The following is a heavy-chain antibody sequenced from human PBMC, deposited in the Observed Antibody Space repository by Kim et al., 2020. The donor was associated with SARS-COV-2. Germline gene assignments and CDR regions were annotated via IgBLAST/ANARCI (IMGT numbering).Heavy chain of an antibody. CDR2: MNPNSGNT. Sequence: ASVKVSCKASGYTFTSYDINWVRQATGQGLEWMGWMNPNSGNTGYAQKFQGRVTMTRNTSISTAYMELSSLRSEDTAVYYCARGKTGYLLYYYYGMDVWGQGTTVTVSS. D-gene: IGHD3-9*01. CDR1: GYTFTSYD. CDR3: ARGKTGYLLYYYYGMDV. J-gene: IGHJ6*02. V-gene: IGHV1-8*01.